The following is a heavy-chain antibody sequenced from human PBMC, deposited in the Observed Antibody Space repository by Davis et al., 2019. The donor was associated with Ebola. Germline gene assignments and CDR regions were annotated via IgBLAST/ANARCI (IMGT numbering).Heavy chain of an antibody. CDR2: ITHSGST. V-gene: IGHV4-34*01. Sequence: SETLSLTCAVYGGSSSGYYCSWIPQPPGQVLEWIGEITHSGSTNYNPSLKSRVTISVDTSKKQFSLKLSSVTAADTAVYYCARGRAVAGTRRGRWSYWGQGTLVTVCS. D-gene: IGHD6-19*01. CDR3: ARGRAVAGTRRGRWSY. CDR1: GGSSSGYY. J-gene: IGHJ4*02.